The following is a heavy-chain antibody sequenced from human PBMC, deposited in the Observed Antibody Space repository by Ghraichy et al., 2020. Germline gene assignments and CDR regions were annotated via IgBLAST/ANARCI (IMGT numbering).Heavy chain of an antibody. CDR1: GGSISSYY. CDR2: IYYSGST. J-gene: IGHJ6*03. D-gene: IGHD2-2*01. Sequence: QTLSLTCTVSGGSISSYYWSWIRQPPGKGLEWIGYIYYSGSTNYNPSLKSRVTISVDTSKNQFSLKLSSVTAADTAVYYCARERRGVPAGYYYMDVWGKGTTVTVSS. CDR3: ARERRGVPAGYYYMDV. V-gene: IGHV4-59*01.